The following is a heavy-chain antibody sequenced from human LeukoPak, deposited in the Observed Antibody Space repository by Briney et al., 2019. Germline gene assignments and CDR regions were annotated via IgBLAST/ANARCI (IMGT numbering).Heavy chain of an antibody. Sequence: SETLSLTCTVSGGSISSYYWSWIRQPPGKGLEWIGYIYYSGSTNQNPSLKSRVTISVDTSKNQFSLKLWSVTAADTAVYYCARGSGIDAFDIWGQGTMVTVSS. V-gene: IGHV4-59*01. CDR3: ARGSGIDAFDI. D-gene: IGHD1-26*01. CDR1: GGSISSYY. J-gene: IGHJ3*02. CDR2: IYYSGST.